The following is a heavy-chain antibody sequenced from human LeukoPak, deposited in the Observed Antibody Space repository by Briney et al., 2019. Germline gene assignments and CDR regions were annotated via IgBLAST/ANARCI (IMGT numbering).Heavy chain of an antibody. D-gene: IGHD5-18*01. J-gene: IGHJ6*02. CDR2: INSGGSST. V-gene: IGHV3-74*01. CDR1: GFTFSSYW. CDR3: ARDTAMVTDYYGMDV. Sequence: GGSLRLSCAASGFTFSSYWMHWVRQAPGKGLVWVSRINSGGSSTSYADSVKGRFTISRDNAKNTLYLQMNSLRAEDTAVYYCARDTAMVTDYYGMDVWGQGTTVTVSS.